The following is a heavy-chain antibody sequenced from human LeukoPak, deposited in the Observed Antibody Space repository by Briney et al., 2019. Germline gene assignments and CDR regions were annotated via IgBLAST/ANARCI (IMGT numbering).Heavy chain of an antibody. Sequence: ASVKVSCKASGYTFTSYGISWVRQAPGQGLEWMGWISAYNGNTNYAQKLQGRVTMTTDTSTSTAYMELRSLRSDDTAVYYCARRYCSSTSCSVDYWGQGTLVTVSS. V-gene: IGHV1-18*01. CDR3: ARRYCSSTSCSVDY. D-gene: IGHD2-2*01. CDR2: ISAYNGNT. J-gene: IGHJ4*02. CDR1: GYTFTSYG.